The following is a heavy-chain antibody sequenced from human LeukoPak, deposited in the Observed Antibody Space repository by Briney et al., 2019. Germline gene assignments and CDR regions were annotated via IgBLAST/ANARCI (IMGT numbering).Heavy chain of an antibody. J-gene: IGHJ5*02. CDR1: GYTFSGYY. D-gene: IGHD3-10*01. Sequence: ASVKVSCKASGYTFSGYYIHWVRQAPGQGLEWMGWINPNTGGTKYAQRFQDRVTMTRDTSISTAYMEVSRLRYDDTAVYYCARPLRVTMIRGAAFRASSDFDPWGQGTLVTVSS. CDR2: INPNTGGT. V-gene: IGHV1-2*02. CDR3: ARPLRVTMIRGAAFRASSDFDP.